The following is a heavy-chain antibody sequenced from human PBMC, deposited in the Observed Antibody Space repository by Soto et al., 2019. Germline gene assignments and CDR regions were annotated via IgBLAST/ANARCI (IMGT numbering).Heavy chain of an antibody. V-gene: IGHV1-8*01. Sequence: QVQLVQSGAEVKKPGASVKVSCKASGYTFTSYDINWVRQATGQGLELMGWMNPNSGNTGYAQKFQGRVTMTRDTSISTAYMELSSLRSEDTAVYYCARGPGYCSGGSCFAFDPWGQGTLVTVSS. CDR2: MNPNSGNT. CDR3: ARGPGYCSGGSCFAFDP. J-gene: IGHJ5*02. D-gene: IGHD2-15*01. CDR1: GYTFTSYD.